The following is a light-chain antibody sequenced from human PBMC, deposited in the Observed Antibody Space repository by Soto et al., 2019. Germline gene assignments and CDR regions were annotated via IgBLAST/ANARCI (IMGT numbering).Light chain of an antibody. Sequence: DIQVTQSPSSLSASVGDRVTITCRASQSISSYLNWYQQKPGKAPKLLIYAASSLQSGVPSRFSGSGSGTEFTLTISSLQPEDFATYYCQQSYITPPLTFGQGTRLEIK. V-gene: IGKV1-39*01. J-gene: IGKJ5*01. CDR3: QQSYITPPLT. CDR1: QSISSY. CDR2: AAS.